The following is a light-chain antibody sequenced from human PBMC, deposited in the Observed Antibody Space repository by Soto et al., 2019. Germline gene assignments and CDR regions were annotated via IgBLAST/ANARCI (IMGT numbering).Light chain of an antibody. V-gene: IGKV4-1*01. Sequence: DIVMTQSPDSLAVSLGERATINCKSSQSVLHSSNNKNYLAWYQQKPRQPPKLLIYWASTRESGVPDRFSGSGSGTDFTLTISSLQAEDVAVYYCQQYYSTPQAFGQGTKVEIK. J-gene: IGKJ1*01. CDR2: WAS. CDR1: QSVLHSSNNKNY. CDR3: QQYYSTPQA.